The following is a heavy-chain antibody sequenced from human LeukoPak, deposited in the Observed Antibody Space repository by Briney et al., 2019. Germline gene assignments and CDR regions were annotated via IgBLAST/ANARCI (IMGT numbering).Heavy chain of an antibody. Sequence: GGSLRLSCAASGFTFSSYAMSWVRQAPGKGLEWVSAISGSGGSTYYADSVKGRFTISRDNSKNTLYLQMNSLRAEDNAVYYCAKDYYNSSGLGYFDYWGQGTRVIVS. D-gene: IGHD3-22*01. CDR3: AKDYYNSSGLGYFDY. V-gene: IGHV3-23*01. CDR1: GFTFSSYA. CDR2: ISGSGGST. J-gene: IGHJ4*02.